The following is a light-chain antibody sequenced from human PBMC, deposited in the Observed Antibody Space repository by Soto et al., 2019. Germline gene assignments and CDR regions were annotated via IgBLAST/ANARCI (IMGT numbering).Light chain of an antibody. V-gene: IGKV3-20*01. Sequence: EIVLTQSPGTLSLSPGERATLSCRASQSVSSSYLAWYQQKPGQAPRLLIYDASSRATGIPDRFSGSGSGTDFLLTISRLEPEDFAVYYCQQYGSSPSFGGGTKVEIK. CDR3: QQYGSSPS. CDR1: QSVSSSY. J-gene: IGKJ4*01. CDR2: DAS.